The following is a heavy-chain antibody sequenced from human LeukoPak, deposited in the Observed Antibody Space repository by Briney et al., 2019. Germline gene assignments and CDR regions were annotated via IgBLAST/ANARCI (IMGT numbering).Heavy chain of an antibody. CDR2: ISDSGGST. J-gene: IGHJ4*02. CDR3: AKADCGSTSCYTLDC. D-gene: IGHD2-2*02. Sequence: GSLRLSCAASGFTFSSYAVSWVRQAPGKGLAWVSAISDSGGSTQYADSVKGRFIISRDNSKNTLYLQMNSLRAEDTAVYYCAKADCGSTSCYTLDCWGQGTLVTVSS. V-gene: IGHV3-23*01. CDR1: GFTFSSYA.